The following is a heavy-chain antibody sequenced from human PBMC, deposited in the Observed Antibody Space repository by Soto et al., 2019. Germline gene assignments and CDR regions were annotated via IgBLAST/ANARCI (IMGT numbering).Heavy chain of an antibody. Sequence: EVQLVQSGAEVKKPGESLKISCKGSGYSSTSYWIGWVRQMPGKGLEWMGIIYPGDSDTRYSPSFQGQVTISADKSISTAYLQWSSLKASDTAMYYCARRGRYCSSTTCYADYWGQGTLVTVSS. CDR2: IYPGDSDT. CDR1: GYSSTSYW. D-gene: IGHD2-2*01. V-gene: IGHV5-51*03. J-gene: IGHJ4*02. CDR3: ARRGRYCSSTTCYADY.